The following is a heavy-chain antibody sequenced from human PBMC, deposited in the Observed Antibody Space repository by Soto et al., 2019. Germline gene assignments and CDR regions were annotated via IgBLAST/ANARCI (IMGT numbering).Heavy chain of an antibody. CDR1: GFSFRSYS. D-gene: IGHD2-8*01. Sequence: EVQLEESGGGLVQPGGSLRLSCAASGFSFRSYSMNWVRQAPGKGLEWLSDISSSSYTIYYADSVKGRFTISRDNAKNSLYLQMASLRAEDTAVYYCARELEYCSNGVCYPYFDSWGQGTLVTVSS. CDR2: ISSSSYTI. J-gene: IGHJ4*02. V-gene: IGHV3-48*04. CDR3: ARELEYCSNGVCYPYFDS.